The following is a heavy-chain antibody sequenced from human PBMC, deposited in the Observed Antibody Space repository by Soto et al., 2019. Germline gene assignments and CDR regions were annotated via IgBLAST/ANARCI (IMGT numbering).Heavy chain of an antibody. Sequence: EVQLVESGGGLVQPGGSLRLSCAGSGCTLSDHYIDWVRQAPGKGLEWVGRSRDKPQGYSTAYAASVKGRFTTSRDESKNSAYLQMNSLKTEDTAVYYCVRATYFSDSSGYTRCLDYWGQGTLVTVSS. J-gene: IGHJ4*02. V-gene: IGHV3-72*01. CDR2: SRDKPQGYST. D-gene: IGHD3-22*01. CDR3: VRATYFSDSSGYTRCLDY. CDR1: GCTLSDHY.